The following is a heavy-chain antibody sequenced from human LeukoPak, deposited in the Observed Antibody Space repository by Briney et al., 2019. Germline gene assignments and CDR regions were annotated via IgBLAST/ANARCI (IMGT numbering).Heavy chain of an antibody. CDR3: ARVRDGYNYDAFDL. CDR1: GFTFSSYS. D-gene: IGHD5-24*01. Sequence: GGSLRLSCAASGFTFSSYSMNWVRQAPGKGLEWVSYISSSSSTIYYADSVKGRFTISRDNAKNSLYLQMNSLRAEDTAVYYCARVRDGYNYDAFDLWGQGTMVTVSS. CDR2: ISSSSSTI. J-gene: IGHJ3*01. V-gene: IGHV3-48*01.